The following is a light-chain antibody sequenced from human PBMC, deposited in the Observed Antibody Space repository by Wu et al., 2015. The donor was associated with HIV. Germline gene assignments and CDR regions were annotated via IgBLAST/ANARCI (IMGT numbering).Light chain of an antibody. CDR3: QQYNIGGT. V-gene: IGKV3-20*01. CDR2: DAS. J-gene: IGKJ5*01. Sequence: EIVLTQSPGTLSLSPGERATLSCRASESVDRNYLTWYQQKPGQAPRLLIYDASIRATGLPARFSGSGSGTEFTLTINSLQSEDFAVYYCQQYNIGGTFGQGTRLEIK. CDR1: ESVDRNY.